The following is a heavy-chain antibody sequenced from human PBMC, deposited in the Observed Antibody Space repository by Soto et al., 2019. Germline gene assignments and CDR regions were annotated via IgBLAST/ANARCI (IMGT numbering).Heavy chain of an antibody. CDR1: GFTFSSYA. Sequence: GGSLRLSCAASGFTFSSYAMSWVRQAPGKGLEWVSAISGSGGSTYYADSVKGRFTISRDNSKNTLYLQMNSLRAEDTAVYYCAKGARVVAPVGVGYYYYGMDVWGQGTTVTVSS. V-gene: IGHV3-23*01. CDR2: ISGSGGST. J-gene: IGHJ6*02. D-gene: IGHD2-15*01. CDR3: AKGARVVAPVGVGYYYYGMDV.